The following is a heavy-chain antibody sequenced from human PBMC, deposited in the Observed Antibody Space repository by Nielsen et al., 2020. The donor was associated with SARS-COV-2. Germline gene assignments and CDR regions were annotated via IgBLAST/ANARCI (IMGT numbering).Heavy chain of an antibody. CDR2: IIPIFGTA. J-gene: IGHJ6*02. D-gene: IGHD4-17*01. Sequence: WVRQAPGQGLEWMGGIIPIFGTANYAQKFQGRVTITADESTSTAYMELSSLRSEDTAVYYCAKRSTRKSTVTTNYSYGMDVWGQGTTVTVSS. V-gene: IGHV1-69*01. CDR3: AKRSTRKSTVTTNYSYGMDV.